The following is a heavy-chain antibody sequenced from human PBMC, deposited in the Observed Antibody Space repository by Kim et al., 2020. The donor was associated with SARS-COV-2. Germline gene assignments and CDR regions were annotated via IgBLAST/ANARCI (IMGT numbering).Heavy chain of an antibody. CDR2: IYYSGST. V-gene: IGHV4-61*01. CDR1: GGSVSSGSYY. CDR3: ASSWIKYYYYGMDV. J-gene: IGHJ6*02. D-gene: IGHD5-12*01. Sequence: SETLSLTCTVSGGSVSSGSYYWSWIRQPPGKGLEWIGYIYYSGSTNYNPSLKSRVTISVDTSKNQFSLKLSSVTAADTAVYYCASSWIKYYYYGMDVWG.